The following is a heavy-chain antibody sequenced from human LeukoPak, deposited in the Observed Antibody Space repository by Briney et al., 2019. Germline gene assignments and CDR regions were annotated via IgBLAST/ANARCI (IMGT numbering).Heavy chain of an antibody. J-gene: IGHJ5*02. D-gene: IGHD1-1*01. Sequence: SETLSLTCTVSGGSISSHYWSWIRQPPGKGLEWIGYIYYSGSTNYNPSLKSRVTISVDTSKNQFSLKLSSVTAADTAVYYCARLNWNDVWFDPWGQGTLVTVSS. V-gene: IGHV4-59*08. CDR1: GGSISSHY. CDR3: ARLNWNDVWFDP. CDR2: IYYSGST.